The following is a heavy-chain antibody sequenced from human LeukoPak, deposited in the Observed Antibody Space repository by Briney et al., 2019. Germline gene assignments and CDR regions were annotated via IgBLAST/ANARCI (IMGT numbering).Heavy chain of an antibody. J-gene: IGHJ6*03. CDR2: TRNKANSYTT. V-gene: IGHV3-72*01. Sequence: PGGSLRLSCAASGFTFSDHYMDWVRQAPGKGLEWVGRTRNKANSYTTEYAASVKGRLTISRDDSKNSLYLQMNSLKTEDTAVYYCARGSRGYSGYDYDYYYYYYMDVWGKGTTVTVSS. CDR1: GFTFSDHY. D-gene: IGHD5-12*01. CDR3: ARGSRGYSGYDYDYYYYYYMDV.